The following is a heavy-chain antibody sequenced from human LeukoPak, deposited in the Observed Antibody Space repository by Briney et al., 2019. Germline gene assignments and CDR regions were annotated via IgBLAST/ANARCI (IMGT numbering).Heavy chain of an antibody. CDR3: ARAGFGESELAADF. CDR1: GYTFTSYY. CDR2: VNPSGDST. D-gene: IGHD3-10*01. V-gene: IGHV1-46*01. J-gene: IGHJ4*02. Sequence: ASVKVSCKASGYTFTSYYMHWVRQAPGQGLEWMRIVNPSGDSTTYAQKFQDRVTMTRDTSTGTVYMELSSLRSEDTAVYYCARAGFGESELAADFWGQGTLVTVSS.